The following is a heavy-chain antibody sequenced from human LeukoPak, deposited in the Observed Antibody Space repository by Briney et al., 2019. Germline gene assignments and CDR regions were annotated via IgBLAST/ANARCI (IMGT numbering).Heavy chain of an antibody. CDR2: ISGSGGST. Sequence: GGSLRLSCAASGFTFSSYAMSWVRQAPGKGLKWVSAISGSGGSTYYADSVKGRFTISRDNSKNTLYLQMNSLRAEDTAVYYCAKDLEPRYCSSTSCPLVWDYWGQGTLVTVSS. CDR1: GFTFSSYA. V-gene: IGHV3-23*01. D-gene: IGHD2-2*01. CDR3: AKDLEPRYCSSTSCPLVWDY. J-gene: IGHJ4*02.